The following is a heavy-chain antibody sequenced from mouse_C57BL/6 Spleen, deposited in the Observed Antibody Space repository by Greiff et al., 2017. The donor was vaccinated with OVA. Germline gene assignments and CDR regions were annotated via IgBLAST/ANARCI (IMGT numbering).Heavy chain of an antibody. CDR1: GFTFSDYG. Sequence: EVNVVESGGGLVKPGGSLKLSCAASGFTFSDYGMHWVRQAPEKGLEWVAYISSGSSTIYYADTVKGRFTISRDNAKNTLFLQMTSLRSEDTAMYYCARRHYGSSPYYFDYWGQGTTLTVSS. J-gene: IGHJ2*01. D-gene: IGHD1-1*01. V-gene: IGHV5-17*01. CDR3: ARRHYGSSPYYFDY. CDR2: ISSGSSTI.